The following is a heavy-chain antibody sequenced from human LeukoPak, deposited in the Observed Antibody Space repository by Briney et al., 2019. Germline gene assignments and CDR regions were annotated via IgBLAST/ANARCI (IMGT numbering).Heavy chain of an antibody. CDR1: GFTFSSYA. Sequence: GGSLRLSCAASGFTFSSYAMSWVRQAPGKGLEWVSAISSSSSSIFYADSVKGRFTVSRDNAKNSLYLQMNSLRAEDTAVYYCAKKYCSSTSCPRDSNWFDPWGQGTLVTVSS. J-gene: IGHJ5*02. CDR3: AKKYCSSTSCPRDSNWFDP. CDR2: ISSSSSSI. D-gene: IGHD2-2*01. V-gene: IGHV3-23*01.